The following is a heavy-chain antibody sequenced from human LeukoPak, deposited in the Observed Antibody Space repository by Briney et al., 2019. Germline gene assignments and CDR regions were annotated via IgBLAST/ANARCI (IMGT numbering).Heavy chain of an antibody. D-gene: IGHD6-19*01. CDR2: IYHSGST. Sequence: SGTLSLTCAVSGGSISSSNWWSWVRQPPGKGLEWIGEIYHSGSTNYNPSLKSRVTISVDKSKNQFSLKLSSVTAADTAVYYCARAVAGTTPYCYYYGMDVWGQGTTVTVSS. CDR3: ARAVAGTTPYCYYYGMDV. J-gene: IGHJ6*02. V-gene: IGHV4-4*02. CDR1: GGSISSSNW.